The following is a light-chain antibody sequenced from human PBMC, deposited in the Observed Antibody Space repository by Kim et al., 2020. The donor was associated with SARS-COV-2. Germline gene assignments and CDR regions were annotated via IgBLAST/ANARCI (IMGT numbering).Light chain of an antibody. CDR3: HQYYSYPLA. Sequence: IQMTQSPSTLSASIGDRATITCRASQRVSTSLAWYQQKPGKAPSLLIYDASTLESGVPPRFSVSGSGTEFTLTIYSLQPDDFATFNCHQYYSYPLAFGGRTKVDIK. V-gene: IGKV1-5*01. CDR2: DAS. J-gene: IGKJ4*01. CDR1: QRVSTS.